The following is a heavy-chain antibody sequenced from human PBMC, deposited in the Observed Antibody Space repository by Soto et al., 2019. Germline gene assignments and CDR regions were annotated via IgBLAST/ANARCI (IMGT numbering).Heavy chain of an antibody. CDR1: GFTFSSYA. Sequence: PGGSLRLSCAASGFTFSSYAMHRVRQAPGKGLEWVAVISYDGSNKYYADSVKGRFTISRDNSKNTLYLQMNSLRAEDTAVYYCASQYYSPGFDPWGQGTLVTVSS. D-gene: IGHD3-10*01. V-gene: IGHV3-30-3*01. CDR2: ISYDGSNK. J-gene: IGHJ5*02. CDR3: ASQYYSPGFDP.